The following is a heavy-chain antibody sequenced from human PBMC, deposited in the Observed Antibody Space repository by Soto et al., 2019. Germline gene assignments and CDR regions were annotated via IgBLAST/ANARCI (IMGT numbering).Heavy chain of an antibody. CDR2: IKSKTDGGTT. J-gene: IGHJ4*02. Sequence: EVQLVESGGGLVKSGGSLRLSCAASGFTFSNAWMSWVRQAPGKGLEWVGRIKSKTDGGTTDYAAPVKGRFTISRDDSKNTLYLQMNSLKTEDTAVYYCTTDRPLVATKDYWGQGTLVTVSS. D-gene: IGHD5-12*01. CDR3: TTDRPLVATKDY. V-gene: IGHV3-15*01. CDR1: GFTFSNAW.